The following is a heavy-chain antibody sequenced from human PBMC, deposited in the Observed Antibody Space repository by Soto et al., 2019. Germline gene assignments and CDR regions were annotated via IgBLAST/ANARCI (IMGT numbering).Heavy chain of an antibody. Sequence: SQTLSLTCAISGDSVSSNSAAWNWIRQSPSRGLEWLGRTYYRSKWYNDYAVSVKSRITINPDTSKNQFSLQLNSVTPEDTAVYYCARDLVPKQDILTGIDYFDSWGQGTLVTVSS. V-gene: IGHV6-1*01. J-gene: IGHJ4*02. CDR2: TYYRSKWYN. CDR1: GDSVSSNSAA. CDR3: ARDLVPKQDILTGIDYFDS. D-gene: IGHD3-9*01.